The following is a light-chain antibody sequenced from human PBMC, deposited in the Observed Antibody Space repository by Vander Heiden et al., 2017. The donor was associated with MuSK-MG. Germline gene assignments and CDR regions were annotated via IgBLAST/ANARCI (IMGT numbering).Light chain of an antibody. V-gene: IGLV3-19*01. Sequence: SSELTQDPAVSVALGPTVSITCQGDSLRSYYASWYQQKPGQAPVLVIYGKNNRPSGIPDRFSGSSSGNTASLTITGAQAEDEADYYCNSRDSSGNEVVFGGGTKLT. CDR1: SLRSYY. J-gene: IGLJ2*01. CDR2: GKN. CDR3: NSRDSSGNEVV.